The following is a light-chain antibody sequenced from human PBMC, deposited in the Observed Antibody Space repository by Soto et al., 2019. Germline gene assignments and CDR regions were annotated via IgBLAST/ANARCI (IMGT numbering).Light chain of an antibody. CDR1: SSDVGGYNY. Sequence: QSALTQPASVSGSPGQSITISCTGTSSDVGGYNYVSWYQQHPGKAPKLMIYDVSNRPSGVSNRFSGSKSRNTASLTISGLQAEDEADYYCSSYSSSSHLDEVFGGGTKLTVL. CDR3: SSYSSSSHLDEV. J-gene: IGLJ2*01. CDR2: DVS. V-gene: IGLV2-14*01.